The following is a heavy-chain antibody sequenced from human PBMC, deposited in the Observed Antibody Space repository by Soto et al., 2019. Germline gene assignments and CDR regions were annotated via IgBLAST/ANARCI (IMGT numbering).Heavy chain of an antibody. D-gene: IGHD3-3*01. J-gene: IGHJ4*02. V-gene: IGHV3-23*01. CDR2: ISGSDGKT. CDR3: XXWSYLDY. CDR1: GFSFGSYA. Sequence: DVQLWESGGGLVQPGGSLRLSCAASGFSFGSYALSWVRQXPGKGLEWVSTISGSDGKTFYADSVKGRFSISRDTSQSTLYLQMNSLRADDTAMYXCXXWSYLDYWGQGTRVTVSS.